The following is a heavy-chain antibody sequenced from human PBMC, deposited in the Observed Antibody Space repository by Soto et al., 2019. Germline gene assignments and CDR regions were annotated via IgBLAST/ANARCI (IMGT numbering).Heavy chain of an antibody. CDR1: KFAITSHV. J-gene: IGHJ6*02. V-gene: IGHV3-23*04. CDR2: ISASGGST. Sequence: EVQMVESGGGLVKPGGSQRLSCKALKFAITSHVMTWVRQAPGKGLKWVSGISASGGSTFYADSVLGRFTISRDDTRNMVYLQMDSLRADDTAVYYCAKRTGDYYFYGLDAWGQGTTVVVSS. CDR3: AKRTGDYYFYGLDA. D-gene: IGHD7-27*01.